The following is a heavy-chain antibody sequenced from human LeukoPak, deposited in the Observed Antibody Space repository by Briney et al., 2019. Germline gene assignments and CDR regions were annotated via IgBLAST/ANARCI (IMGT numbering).Heavy chain of an antibody. CDR2: IYYSGST. V-gene: IGHV4-31*03. D-gene: IGHD2-8*01. CDR1: GGSISSGGYY. J-gene: IGHJ2*01. CDR3: ARDPGVTGYFDL. Sequence: SQTLFLTCTVSGGSISSGGYYWSWIRQHPGKGLEWIGYIYYSGSTYYNPSLKSRVTISVDTSKNQFSLKLSSVTAADTAVYYCARDPGVTGYFDLWGRGTLVTVSS.